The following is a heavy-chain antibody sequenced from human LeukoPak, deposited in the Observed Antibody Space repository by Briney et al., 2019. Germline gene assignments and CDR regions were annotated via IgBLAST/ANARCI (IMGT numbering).Heavy chain of an antibody. Sequence: ASVKVSCKASGYTFTSYGISWVRQAPGQGLEWMGWISAYNGNTNYAQKLQGRVTMTTDTSTGTAYMELRSLRSDDTAVYYCARATQIFGVVSNWFDPWGQGTLVTVSS. J-gene: IGHJ5*02. D-gene: IGHD3-3*01. CDR1: GYTFTSYG. V-gene: IGHV1-18*01. CDR2: ISAYNGNT. CDR3: ARATQIFGVVSNWFDP.